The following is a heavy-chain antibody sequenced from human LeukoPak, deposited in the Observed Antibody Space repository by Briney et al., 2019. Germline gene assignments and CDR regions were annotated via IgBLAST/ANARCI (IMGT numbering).Heavy chain of an antibody. CDR1: GGTFSSYA. Sequence: ASVKVSCKPSGGTFSSYAIIWVRQAPGQGLEWMGRIIPILGIANYAQKFQGRVTITADKSTSTACMELSSLRSEDTAVYYCARDQVVVAANYWFDPWGQGTLVTVSS. CDR3: ARDQVVVAANYWFDP. D-gene: IGHD2-15*01. J-gene: IGHJ5*02. CDR2: IIPILGIA. V-gene: IGHV1-69*04.